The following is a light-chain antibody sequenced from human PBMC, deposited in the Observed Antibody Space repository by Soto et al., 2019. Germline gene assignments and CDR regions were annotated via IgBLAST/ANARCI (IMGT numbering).Light chain of an antibody. Sequence: DLQMTQSPSSLYASVGDRVTITCRASQSISSYLNWYQQKPGKAPKLLIYAASSLQSGVPSRFSGSGSGTDFTLTISSLQPEDFATYDCQQSYSTLTCGGGPKVEIK. CDR3: QQSYSTLT. J-gene: IGKJ4*01. V-gene: IGKV1-39*01. CDR2: AAS. CDR1: QSISSY.